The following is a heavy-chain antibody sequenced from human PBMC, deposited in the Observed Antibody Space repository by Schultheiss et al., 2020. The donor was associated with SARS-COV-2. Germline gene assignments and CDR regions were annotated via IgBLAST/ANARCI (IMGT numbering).Heavy chain of an antibody. CDR2: IWYDGSNK. Sequence: GESLKISCAASGFTFSSYAMSWVRQAPGRGLEWVAVIWYDGSNKYYADSVKGRFTISRDNSKNTLYLQMNSLRAEDTAVYYCAKDPAYGGNSDYWGQGTLVTVSS. V-gene: IGHV3-33*06. CDR3: AKDPAYGGNSDY. CDR1: GFTFSSYA. D-gene: IGHD4-23*01. J-gene: IGHJ4*02.